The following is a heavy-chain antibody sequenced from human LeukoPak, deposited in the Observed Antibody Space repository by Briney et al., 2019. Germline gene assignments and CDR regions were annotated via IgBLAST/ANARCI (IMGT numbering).Heavy chain of an antibody. J-gene: IGHJ2*01. V-gene: IGHV3-53*01. CDR3: AALRGYFDP. CDR1: GFTVSSNH. Sequence: PGGSLRLSCAASGFTVSSNHMSWVRQAPGKGLEWVLVIYSGDITYYADSGKGRFTISRDNSMNTVYLQMNSLRAEDTAVYYCAALRGYFDPWGRGTLLTVSS. CDR2: IYSGDIT.